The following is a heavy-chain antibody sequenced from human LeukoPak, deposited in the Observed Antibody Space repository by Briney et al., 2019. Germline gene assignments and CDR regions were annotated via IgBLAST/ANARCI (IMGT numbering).Heavy chain of an antibody. CDR1: GFTIISDY. Sequence: GGSLRLSCSASGFTIISDYMTWVRQAPGKWLEWVSVIYNTGGTKYADSLRGRFTISRDNSKNTLFLQMNGLRPEDTAVYYCVRATWDYWGQGTLVTVSS. CDR3: VRATWDY. CDR2: IYNTGGT. J-gene: IGHJ4*02. V-gene: IGHV3-66*01.